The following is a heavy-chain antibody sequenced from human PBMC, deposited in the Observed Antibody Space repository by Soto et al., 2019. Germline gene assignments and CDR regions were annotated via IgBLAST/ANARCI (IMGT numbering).Heavy chain of an antibody. CDR1: GYSFTSYW. V-gene: IGHV5-51*01. CDR2: IYPGDSDT. Sequence: GESLKISCKGSGYSFTSYWIGWVRQMPGKGLEWMGIIYPGDSDTTYSPSFQGQVTISADKSISTAYLQWSSLKASDTAMYYCARCLRYSSSPGYWFYPWGQGSLVTVSS. D-gene: IGHD6-6*01. J-gene: IGHJ5*02. CDR3: ARCLRYSSSPGYWFYP.